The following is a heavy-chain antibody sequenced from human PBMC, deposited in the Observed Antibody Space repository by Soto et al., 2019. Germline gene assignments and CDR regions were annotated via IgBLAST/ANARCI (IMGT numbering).Heavy chain of an antibody. CDR2: VNHSGST. D-gene: IGHD3-10*01. CDR3: ARGIYYGSGSYYFFFDY. J-gene: IGHJ4*02. V-gene: IGHV4-34*01. Sequence: SETLSLTCVVYGGSFNNFYWTWIRQPPGKGLEWIGEVNHSGSTNYNPSLKSRVTISVDTSKNQFSLKLSSVTAADTAVYYCARGIYYGSGSYYFFFDYWGREPWSPSPQ. CDR1: GGSFNNFY.